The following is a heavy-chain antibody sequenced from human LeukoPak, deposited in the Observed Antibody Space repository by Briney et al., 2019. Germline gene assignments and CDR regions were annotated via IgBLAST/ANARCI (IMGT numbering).Heavy chain of an antibody. CDR1: GFTFSSNA. CDR3: AKPARTDYADY. D-gene: IGHD1-14*01. V-gene: IGHV3-23*01. J-gene: IGHJ4*02. Sequence: GGSLRLSCVASGFTFSSNAMSWVRQAPGMGPDWVSSITFSGSSTYYADSVKGRFTISRDNSKNTLYLQMNSLRAEDTAVYYCAKPARTDYADYWGQGTLVTVSS. CDR2: ITFSGSST.